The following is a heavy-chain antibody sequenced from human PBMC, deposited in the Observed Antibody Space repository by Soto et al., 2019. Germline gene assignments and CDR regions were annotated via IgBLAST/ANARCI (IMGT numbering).Heavy chain of an antibody. D-gene: IGHD6-13*01. V-gene: IGHV1-69*13. CDR2: IIPIFGTA. J-gene: IGHJ6*02. Sequence: SVKVSCKASGGTFSSYAISWVRQAPGQGLEWMGGIIPIFGTANYAQKFQGRVTITADESTSTAYMELSSLRSEDTAVYYCARDLSYSSSWTYYYYGMDVWGQGTTVTV. CDR3: ARDLSYSSSWTYYYYGMDV. CDR1: GGTFSSYA.